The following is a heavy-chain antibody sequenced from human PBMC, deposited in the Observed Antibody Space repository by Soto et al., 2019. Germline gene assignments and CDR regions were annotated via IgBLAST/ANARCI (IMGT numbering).Heavy chain of an antibody. CDR3: ARVIPRLRLREHTLDEYYFDY. Sequence: QVQLVQSGAEVKKPGASVKVSCKASGYTFTSYDINWVRQATGQGLEWMGWMNPNSGNTGYAQKFQGRVTMTRNTSISTAYMELSSLRSEDTAVYYCARVIPRLRLREHTLDEYYFDYWGQGTLVTVSS. V-gene: IGHV1-8*01. CDR1: GYTFTSYD. D-gene: IGHD4-17*01. J-gene: IGHJ4*02. CDR2: MNPNSGNT.